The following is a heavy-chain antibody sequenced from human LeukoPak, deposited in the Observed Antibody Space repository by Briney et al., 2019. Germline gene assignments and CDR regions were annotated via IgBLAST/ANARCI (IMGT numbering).Heavy chain of an antibody. CDR2: IKVDGSER. Sequence: GGSLRLSCAASGFTFSKTWMSWVRQAPGKGLEWVANIKVDGSERYYVDSVKGRFTISRDNAKNSLYLQMNSLRAEDTAIYYCARDWNYSFDYWGQGTLVTVSP. D-gene: IGHD1-7*01. J-gene: IGHJ4*02. CDR1: GFTFSKTW. CDR3: ARDWNYSFDY. V-gene: IGHV3-7*01.